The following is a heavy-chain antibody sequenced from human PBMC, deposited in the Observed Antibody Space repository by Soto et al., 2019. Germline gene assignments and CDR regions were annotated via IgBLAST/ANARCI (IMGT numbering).Heavy chain of an antibody. D-gene: IGHD3-22*01. CDR1: GYTLTELS. Sequence: ASVKVSCKVSGYTLTELSTHWVRQAPGKGLEWMGGFDPEDGETIYAQKFQGRVTMTEDTSTDTAYMELSSLRSEDTAVYYCATRYDSSGYYLSHAEYFQHWGQGTLVTVSS. CDR2: FDPEDGET. V-gene: IGHV1-24*01. CDR3: ATRYDSSGYYLSHAEYFQH. J-gene: IGHJ1*01.